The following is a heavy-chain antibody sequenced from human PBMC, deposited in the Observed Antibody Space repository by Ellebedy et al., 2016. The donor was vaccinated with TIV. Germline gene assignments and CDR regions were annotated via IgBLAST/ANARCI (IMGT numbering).Heavy chain of an antibody. D-gene: IGHD7-27*01. CDR2: ISKSGDST. V-gene: IGHV3-23*01. CDR3: AKDREQGGNWVFDY. Sequence: GESLKISCSASGFTFSSFAMRWVRQAPGKGLEWVSSISKSGDSTYYEDSVRGQFTLSRDNSKNYLYLQMNSLKAEDTAVYYCAKDREQGGNWVFDYWGQGTLVTVSS. J-gene: IGHJ4*02. CDR1: GFTFSSFA.